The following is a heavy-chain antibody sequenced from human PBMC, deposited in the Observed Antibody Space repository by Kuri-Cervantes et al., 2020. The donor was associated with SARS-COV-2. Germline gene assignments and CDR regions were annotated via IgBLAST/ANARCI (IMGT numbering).Heavy chain of an antibody. CDR1: GFTFSSYW. Sequence: GESLKISCAASGFTFSSYWMHWVRQAPGKGLVWVSRNHSDGSSTSYADSVKGRFTISRDNAKNTLYLQMNSLRAEDTAVYYCATGRDCSSTSCHRDYWGQGTLVTVSS. V-gene: IGHV3-74*01. J-gene: IGHJ4*02. CDR2: NHSDGSST. D-gene: IGHD2-2*01. CDR3: ATGRDCSSTSCHRDY.